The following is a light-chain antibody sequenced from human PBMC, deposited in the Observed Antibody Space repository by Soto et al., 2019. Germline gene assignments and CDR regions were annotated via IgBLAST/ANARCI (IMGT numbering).Light chain of an antibody. Sequence: QSVLTQPPSASGTPGQRVTISCSGRSSNIGIYTVNWYQLLPGTAPKLLIYSDNQRPSGVPDRFSASKSGTSASLAISGLQSADEADYYCAAWDDSLNGPLFGGGTQLTVL. CDR3: AAWDDSLNGPL. J-gene: IGLJ2*01. CDR1: SSNIGIYT. V-gene: IGLV1-44*01. CDR2: SDN.